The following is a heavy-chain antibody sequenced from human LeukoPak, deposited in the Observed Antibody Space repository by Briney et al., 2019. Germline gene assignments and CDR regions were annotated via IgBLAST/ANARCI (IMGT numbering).Heavy chain of an antibody. CDR1: GYTFTNSD. J-gene: IGHJ4*02. CDR2: MNTKTGNT. Sequence: ASVKVSCKASGYTFTNSDINWVRQAPGQGLEWMGWMNTKTGNTGFAQKLQGGVTMSMDTSITTAYMEVTSLRSEDTAVYYCVAMLYWGQGTLVTVSS. CDR3: VAMLY. D-gene: IGHD3-16*01. V-gene: IGHV1-8*01.